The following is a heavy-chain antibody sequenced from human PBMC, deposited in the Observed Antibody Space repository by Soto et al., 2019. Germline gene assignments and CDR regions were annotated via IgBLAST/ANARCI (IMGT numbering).Heavy chain of an antibody. J-gene: IGHJ4*02. V-gene: IGHV3-23*01. CDR1: GFTFSSYA. CDR2: ISGGTSST. D-gene: IGHD6-13*01. Sequence: GGSLRLSCAASGFTFSSYAMSWVRQAPGKGLEWVSAISGGTSSTYYADSVKGRFTISRDNSKNTLYLQMNSLRAEDTAVYYCAKERWAAAGTPTLDYRGKGTLVTVS. CDR3: AKERWAAAGTPTLDY.